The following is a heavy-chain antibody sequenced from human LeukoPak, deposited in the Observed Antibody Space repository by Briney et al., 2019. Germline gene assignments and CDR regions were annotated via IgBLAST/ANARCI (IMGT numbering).Heavy chain of an antibody. V-gene: IGHV4-39*07. J-gene: IGHJ6*03. D-gene: IGHD6-6*01. Sequence: WETLSLTCTVSGGSISSSSYYWGWIRQPPGKGLEWIGSIYYSGSTYYNPSLKSRVTISVDTSKNQFSLKLSSVTAADTAVYYCARASGSSSSPSAAYYYMDVWGKGTTVTVSS. CDR1: GGSISSSSYY. CDR2: IYYSGST. CDR3: ARASGSSSSPSAAYYYMDV.